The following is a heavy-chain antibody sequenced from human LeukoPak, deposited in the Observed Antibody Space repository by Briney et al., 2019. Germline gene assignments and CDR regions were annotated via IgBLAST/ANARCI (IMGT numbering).Heavy chain of an antibody. Sequence: GGSLRLSCAASGFTFNSYGMNWIRQAPGKGLERVSSISSSSSYIYYADSVKGRFTISRDNAKNPLYLQMNSLRAEDTAVYYCAGDYGDYGGYYWGQGTLVTVSS. CDR2: ISSSSSYI. V-gene: IGHV3-21*01. D-gene: IGHD4-17*01. CDR3: AGDYGDYGGYY. CDR1: GFTFNSYG. J-gene: IGHJ4*02.